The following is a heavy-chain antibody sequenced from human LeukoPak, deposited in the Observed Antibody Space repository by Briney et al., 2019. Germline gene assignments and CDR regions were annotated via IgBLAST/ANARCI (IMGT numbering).Heavy chain of an antibody. CDR3: ARAGIVVVPAATSTALDY. D-gene: IGHD2-2*01. J-gene: IGHJ4*02. CDR1: GGTFSSYA. CDR2: IIPNFGTA. Sequence: SVKVSCKASGGTFSSYAIRWVRQAPGQGLEWMGGIIPNFGTANYAQKFQGRVTITTDESTSTAYMELSSLRSEDTDVYYCARAGIVVVPAATSTALDYWGRGTLVTVSS. V-gene: IGHV1-69*05.